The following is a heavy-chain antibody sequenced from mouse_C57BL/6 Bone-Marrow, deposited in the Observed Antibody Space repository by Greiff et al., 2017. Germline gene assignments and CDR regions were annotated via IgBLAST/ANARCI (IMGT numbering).Heavy chain of an antibody. CDR3: ARDLY. J-gene: IGHJ2*01. CDR2: ILPGSGST. V-gene: IGHV1-9*01. Sequence: VQLQQSGAELMKPGASVKLSCKATGYTFTGYWIEWVKQRPGHGLEWIGEILPGSGSTNYTEKFKGKATFTADTSSNTAYMQLSSLTTEDSAIYYCARDLYWGQGTTLTVSS. CDR1: GYTFTGYW.